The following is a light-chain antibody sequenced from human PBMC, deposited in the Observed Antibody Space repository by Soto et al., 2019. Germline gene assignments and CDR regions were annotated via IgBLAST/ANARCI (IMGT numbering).Light chain of an antibody. CDR2: LEGSGSY. V-gene: IGLV4-60*02. J-gene: IGLJ7*01. CDR1: SGHSGYI. Sequence: QLVLTQSSSASASLRSSVKLTCTLSSGHSGYIIAWHQQQPGKAPRYLMKLEGSGSYNKGSGVPDRFSGSSSGADRYLTISNLQFEDEADYYCETWDSNTHAVFGGGTQLTV. CDR3: ETWDSNTHAV.